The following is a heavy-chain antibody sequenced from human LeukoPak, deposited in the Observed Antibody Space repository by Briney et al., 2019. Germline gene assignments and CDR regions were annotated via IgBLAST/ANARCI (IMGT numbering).Heavy chain of an antibody. CDR3: ARGGIQVSGIDEFDY. J-gene: IGHJ4*02. D-gene: IGHD6-19*01. V-gene: IGHV3-13*01. CDR2: IGIRGDT. CDR1: GFTFIDYD. Sequence: GGSLRLSCAASGFTFIDYDMHWVRQVIGKGLEWVSAIGIRGDTHYSGSVKGRFTISRENAESSLYLQMNSLRAEDTAVYYCARGGIQVSGIDEFDYWGREPWSPSP.